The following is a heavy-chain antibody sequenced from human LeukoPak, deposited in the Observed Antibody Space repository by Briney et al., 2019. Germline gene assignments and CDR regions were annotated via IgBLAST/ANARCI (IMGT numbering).Heavy chain of an antibody. V-gene: IGHV4-61*02. CDR3: ARDPFDWLSKHDAFDI. CDR2: IYTSGST. CDR1: GGSISSGSYY. Sequence: SETLSLTCTVSGGSISSGSYYWSWIRQPAGKGLEWIGRIYTSGSTNYNPSLKSRVTISYTSKNQFSLKLSSVTAADTAVYYCARDPFDWLSKHDAFDIWGQGTMVTVSS. D-gene: IGHD3-9*01. J-gene: IGHJ3*02.